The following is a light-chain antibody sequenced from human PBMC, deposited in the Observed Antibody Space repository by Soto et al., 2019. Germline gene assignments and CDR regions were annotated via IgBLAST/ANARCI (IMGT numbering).Light chain of an antibody. CDR2: AAS. J-gene: IGKJ4*01. CDR3: QQSYSTPLT. V-gene: IGKV1-39*01. Sequence: DIQMTQSPSSLSASVGDRVTITCQASQDISNYLNWYQQKPGKAPKLLIYAASSLQSGVPLRFSGSGSGTDFTLTISSLQPEDFATYYCQQSYSTPLTFGGGTKVDIK. CDR1: QDISNY.